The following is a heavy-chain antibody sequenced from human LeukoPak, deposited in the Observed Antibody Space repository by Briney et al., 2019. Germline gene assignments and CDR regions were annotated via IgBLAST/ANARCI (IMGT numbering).Heavy chain of an antibody. CDR1: GFSFSSYE. V-gene: IGHV3-48*03. CDR2: INRAGTNE. J-gene: IGHJ4*02. D-gene: IGHD1/OR15-1a*01. Sequence: GGSLRLSCAASGFSFSSYEMSWVRQAPGKRLEWVSYINRAGTNEEYADSVKGRFTISRGNAKNSLYLQMYSLRAEDTAVYYCARGEQLNYFAYWGQGTLVTVSS. CDR3: ARGEQLNYFAY.